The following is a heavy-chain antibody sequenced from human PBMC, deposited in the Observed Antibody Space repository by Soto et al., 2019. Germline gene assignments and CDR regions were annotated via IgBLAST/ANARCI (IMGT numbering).Heavy chain of an antibody. CDR3: ARENWNGSYYYGMDV. Sequence: EVQLVESGGDLVQPGGSLRLSCAASGFSVSSNFMSWVRQAPGKGLEWVSVIYSGGSTDHADSVKGRFTISRDNSKNPLYLQMNSRRVEDTAVYYCARENWNGSYYYGMDVWGQGTTVTVSS. D-gene: IGHD3-3*01. V-gene: IGHV3-66*01. CDR1: GFSVSSNF. J-gene: IGHJ6*02. CDR2: IYSGGST.